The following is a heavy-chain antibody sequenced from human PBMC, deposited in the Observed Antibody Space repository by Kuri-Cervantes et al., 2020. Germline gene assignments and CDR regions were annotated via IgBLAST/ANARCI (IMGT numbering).Heavy chain of an antibody. CDR3: VGDHYDDSGYAGLVA. CDR1: GDSISSYY. Sequence: GSLRPSCTVSGDSISSYYWSWIRQPAGKGLEWIGRIYTTGSTNYNPSLKSRVTILIHTSKNQISLNLTSVTAADTAVYYCVGDHYDDSGYAGLVAWGQGILVTVSS. CDR2: IYTTGST. V-gene: IGHV4-4*07. D-gene: IGHD3-22*01. J-gene: IGHJ5*02.